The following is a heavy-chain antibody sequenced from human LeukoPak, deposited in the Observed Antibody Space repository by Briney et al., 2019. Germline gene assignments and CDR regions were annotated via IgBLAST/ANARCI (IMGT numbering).Heavy chain of an antibody. Sequence: SETLSLTCAVYGGPFSGYYWSWIRQPPGKGLEWIGEINHSGSTNYNPSLKSRVTISVDTSKNQFSLKLSSVTAADTAVYYCARVGTGTTYNWFDPWGQGTLVTVSS. CDR1: GGPFSGYY. J-gene: IGHJ5*02. V-gene: IGHV4-34*01. CDR2: INHSGST. CDR3: ARVGTGTTYNWFDP. D-gene: IGHD1-1*01.